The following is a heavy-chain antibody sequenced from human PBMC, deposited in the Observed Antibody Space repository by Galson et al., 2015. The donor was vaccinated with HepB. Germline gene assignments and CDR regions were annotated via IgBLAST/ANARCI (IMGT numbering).Heavy chain of an antibody. Sequence: SLRLSCAASGFTFSSYAMSWVRQAPGKGLEWVSHISLSGGDTNYADSVRGRFTISRDNSKNTLYLQMNGLRAEDTAVYYCAKPLRWYSSGWSTYYFHYWGQGTLVTVSS. CDR3: AKPLRWYSSGWSTYYFHY. V-gene: IGHV3-23*01. CDR1: GFTFSSYA. D-gene: IGHD6-19*01. J-gene: IGHJ4*02. CDR2: ISLSGGDT.